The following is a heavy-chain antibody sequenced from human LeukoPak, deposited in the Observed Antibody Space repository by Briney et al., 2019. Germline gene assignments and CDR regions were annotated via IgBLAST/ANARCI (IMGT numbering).Heavy chain of an antibody. J-gene: IGHJ4*02. CDR1: GFTFSSYW. D-gene: IGHD3-3*01. CDR2: IKQDGSEK. V-gene: IGHV3-7*01. CDR3: ARDQLLNLRFLEWPPYDS. Sequence: GGSLRLSCAASGFTFSSYWMSWVRQAPGKGLEWVANIKQDGSEKYYVDSVKGRFTISRDNAKNSLYLQMNSLRAEDTAVYYCARDQLLNLRFLEWPPYDSWGQGTPVTVSS.